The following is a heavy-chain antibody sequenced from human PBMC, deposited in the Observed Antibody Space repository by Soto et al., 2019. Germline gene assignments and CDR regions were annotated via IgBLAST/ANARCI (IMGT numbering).Heavy chain of an antibody. CDR2: IIPIFGTA. Sequence: SVKVSCKASGGTFSSYAISWVRQAPGQGLEWMGGIIPIFGTANYAQKFQGRVTITADESTSTAYMELSSLRSEDTAVYYCARDNYYGSGSYYKLYGMDVWGQGTTVTVSS. CDR1: GGTFSSYA. CDR3: ARDNYYGSGSYYKLYGMDV. D-gene: IGHD3-10*01. J-gene: IGHJ6*02. V-gene: IGHV1-69*13.